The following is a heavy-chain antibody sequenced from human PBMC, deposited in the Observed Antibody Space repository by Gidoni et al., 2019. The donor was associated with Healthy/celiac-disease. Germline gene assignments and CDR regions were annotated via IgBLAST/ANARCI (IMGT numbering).Heavy chain of an antibody. CDR1: GYSVTSCW. Sequence: EVQLVQSGAEVKKPGESLKISCKGSGYSVTSCWIGWVRQMPGKGLEWMGIIYPGDSDTSYIPSFQCQVTISADKSISTAYLQWSSLKASDTAMYYCARQKPCIAAAGYYGRDVWGQGTTVTVSS. CDR2: IYPGDSDT. D-gene: IGHD6-13*01. CDR3: ARQKPCIAAAGYYGRDV. V-gene: IGHV5-51*01. J-gene: IGHJ6*02.